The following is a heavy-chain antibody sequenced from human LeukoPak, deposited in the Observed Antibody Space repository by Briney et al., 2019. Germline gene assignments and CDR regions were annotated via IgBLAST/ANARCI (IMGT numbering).Heavy chain of an antibody. CDR3: ARALIAVAASDY. J-gene: IGHJ4*02. CDR2: INHSGST. CDR1: GGSFSGYY. D-gene: IGHD6-19*01. Sequence: PSETLSLTCAVYGGSFSGYYWSWIRQPPGKGLERIGEINHSGSTNYNPSLKSRVTISVDTSKNQFSLKLSSVTAADTAVYYCARALIAVAASDYWGQGTLVTVSS. V-gene: IGHV4-34*01.